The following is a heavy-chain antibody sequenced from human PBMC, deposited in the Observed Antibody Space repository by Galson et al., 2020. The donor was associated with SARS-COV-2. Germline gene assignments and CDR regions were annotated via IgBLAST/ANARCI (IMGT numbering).Heavy chain of an antibody. D-gene: IGHD6-19*01. CDR2: IKSKTDGGTT. V-gene: IGHV3-15*01. CDR1: GFTFSNAW. J-gene: IGHJ3*02. Sequence: GGSLRLSCAASGFTFSNAWMSWVRQAPGKGLEWVGRIKSKTDGGTTDYAAPVKGRFTISRDDSKNTLYLQMNSLKTEDTAVYYCTTDTVGWDLDAFISGAKGQWSPSLQ. CDR3: TTDTVGWDLDAFIS.